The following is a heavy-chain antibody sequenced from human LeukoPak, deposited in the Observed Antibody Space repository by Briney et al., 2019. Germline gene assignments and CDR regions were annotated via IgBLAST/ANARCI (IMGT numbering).Heavy chain of an antibody. CDR3: ARGFPDSHYYDSSGYKTFDY. J-gene: IGHJ4*02. Sequence: SETLSLTCAVYGGSFSGYYWSWIRQPLGKGLEWIGEINHSGSTNYNPSLKSRVTISVDTSKNQFSLKLSSVTAADTAVYYCARGFPDSHYYDSSGYKTFDYWGQGTLVTVSS. D-gene: IGHD3-22*01. V-gene: IGHV4-34*01. CDR2: INHSGST. CDR1: GGSFSGYY.